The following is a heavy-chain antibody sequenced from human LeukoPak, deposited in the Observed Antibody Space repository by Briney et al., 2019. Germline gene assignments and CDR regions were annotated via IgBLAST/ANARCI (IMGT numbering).Heavy chain of an antibody. D-gene: IGHD1-26*01. J-gene: IGHJ4*02. CDR3: AIQGPLVGATTPYFDY. CDR2: IIPIFGTA. CDR1: GGTFSSYA. Sequence: GASVKVSCKASGGTFSSYAISWVRQAPGQGLEWMGGIIPIFGTANYAQKFQGRVTITADKSTSTAYMELSSLRSEDTAVYYCAIQGPLVGATTPYFDYWGQGTLVTVSS. V-gene: IGHV1-69*06.